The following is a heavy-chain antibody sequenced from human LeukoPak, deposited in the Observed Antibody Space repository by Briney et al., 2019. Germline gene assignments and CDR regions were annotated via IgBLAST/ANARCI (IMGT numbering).Heavy chain of an antibody. J-gene: IGHJ4*02. Sequence: GGSLRLSCAASGFTFSSYAMSWVRQAPGKGLERVSAISGSGGSTYYADSVKGRFTISRDNSKNTLYLQMNSLRAEDTAVYYCASYSSGWYGPFGYWGQGTLVTVSS. D-gene: IGHD6-19*01. CDR3: ASYSSGWYGPFGY. V-gene: IGHV3-23*01. CDR1: GFTFSSYA. CDR2: ISGSGGST.